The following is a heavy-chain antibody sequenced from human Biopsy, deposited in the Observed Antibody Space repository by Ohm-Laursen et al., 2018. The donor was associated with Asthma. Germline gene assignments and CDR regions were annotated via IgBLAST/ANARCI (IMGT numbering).Heavy chain of an antibody. D-gene: IGHD6-13*01. Sequence: SLRLSCTASGFTFDDYAMHWVRQAPGKGLEWVSGVSWNSGSVDYADSVKGRFTISRDNAKNSLYLQMNSLRGADTALYYCVKDIRLQLWGFDSWGQGTLVTVSS. CDR1: GFTFDDYA. CDR3: VKDIRLQLWGFDS. V-gene: IGHV3-9*01. J-gene: IGHJ4*02. CDR2: VSWNSGSV.